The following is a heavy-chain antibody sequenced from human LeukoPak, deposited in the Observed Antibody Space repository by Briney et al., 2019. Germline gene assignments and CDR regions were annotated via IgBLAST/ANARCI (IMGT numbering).Heavy chain of an antibody. J-gene: IGHJ4*02. CDR1: GFTFNTYG. Sequence: GRSLRLSCEASGFTFNTYGMHWVRQAPGKGLEWVAVIRLDGSNKYYADSVKGRFTISRDNSKNTLYLQVDSPRAEDTAVYYCARDRGKGAYADYWGQGTLVTVSS. D-gene: IGHD4-17*01. V-gene: IGHV3-33*01. CDR3: ARDRGKGAYADY. CDR2: IRLDGSNK.